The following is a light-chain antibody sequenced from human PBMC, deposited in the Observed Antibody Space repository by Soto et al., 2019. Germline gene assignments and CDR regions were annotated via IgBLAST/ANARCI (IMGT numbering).Light chain of an antibody. CDR2: GAS. CDR1: QSVSRN. J-gene: IGKJ2*01. CDR3: QQYNSTLYT. Sequence: EIVRTQYPATLSVSPGQIATLSCRASQSVSRNLAWYQQKPGQAPRILIYGASTRATGIPARFSGSGSGTDFTLTISSLHPEDFAFYYCQQYNSTLYTFGQGTKLEIK. V-gene: IGKV3-15*01.